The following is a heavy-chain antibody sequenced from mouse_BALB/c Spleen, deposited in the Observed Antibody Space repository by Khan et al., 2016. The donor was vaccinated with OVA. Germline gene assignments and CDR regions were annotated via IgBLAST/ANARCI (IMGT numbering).Heavy chain of an antibody. V-gene: IGHV2-2*02. J-gene: IGHJ3*01. Sequence: VQLQESGPGLVQPSQSLSITCTVSGFSLTTYGVHWVRQSPGKGLEWLGVIWSGGSTDYNAAFISRLSISKDNSKSQVFFKMNSLQTKDTAIYYCARNYDYDEGLAYWGQGTLVTVSA. D-gene: IGHD2-4*01. CDR2: IWSGGST. CDR1: GFSLTTYG. CDR3: ARNYDYDEGLAY.